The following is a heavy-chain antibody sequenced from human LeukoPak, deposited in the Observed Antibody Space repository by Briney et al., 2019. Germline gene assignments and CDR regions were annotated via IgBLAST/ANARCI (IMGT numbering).Heavy chain of an antibody. CDR2: INPSGGST. CDR1: GYTFTSYY. CDR3: ARASRRLRTFDY. D-gene: IGHD4-17*01. V-gene: IGHV1-46*01. J-gene: IGHJ4*02. Sequence: ASVKVSCKASGYTFTSYYMHWVRQAPGQGLEWMGIINPSGGSTSYAQKFQGRVTMTRDTSTSTVYMELCSLRSEDTAVYYCARASRRLRTFDYWGQGTLVTVSS.